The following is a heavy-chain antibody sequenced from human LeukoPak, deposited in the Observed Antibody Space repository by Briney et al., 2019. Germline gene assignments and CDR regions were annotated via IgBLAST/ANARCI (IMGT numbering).Heavy chain of an antibody. J-gene: IGHJ6*02. D-gene: IGHD4-17*01. CDR2: INPSGGST. Sequence: ASVKVSCKASGYTFTSYYMHWVRQAPGQGLEWMGIINPSGGSTNYAQKFQGRVTMTRDTSTSTVYMELSSLRSEDTAVYYCARGGSYGDYDSRHYYYYGMDVWGQGTTVTVSS. V-gene: IGHV1-46*01. CDR3: ARGGSYGDYDSRHYYYYGMDV. CDR1: GYTFTSYY.